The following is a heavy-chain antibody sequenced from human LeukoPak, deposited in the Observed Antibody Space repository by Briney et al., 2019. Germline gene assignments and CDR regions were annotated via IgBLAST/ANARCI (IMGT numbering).Heavy chain of an antibody. V-gene: IGHV1-8*02. CDR1: GYTFTSYD. J-gene: IGHJ6*03. D-gene: IGHD5-18*01. CDR2: MNPNSGNT. CDR3: ARGLKRVTYYYYYYMDV. Sequence: ASVKVSCKASGYTFTSYDINWVRQATGQGLEWMGWMNPNSGNTGYAQKFQGRVTMTRNTSISTAYMELSSLRSEDTAVYYCARGLKRVTYYYYYYMDVWGKGTTVTISS.